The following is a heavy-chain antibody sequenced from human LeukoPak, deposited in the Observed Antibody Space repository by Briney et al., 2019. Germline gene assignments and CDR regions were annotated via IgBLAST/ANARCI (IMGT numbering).Heavy chain of an antibody. D-gene: IGHD3-10*01. CDR1: GFTFSSYA. CDR3: ASSWGFGELTWFDP. V-gene: IGHV3-23*01. CDR2: ISGSGGST. Sequence: GGSLGLSRAASGFTFSSYAMSWVRQAPGKGLEWVSAISGSGGSTYYADSVKGRFTISRDNSKNTLYLQMNSLRAEDTAVYYCASSWGFGELTWFDPWGQGTLVTVSS. J-gene: IGHJ5*02.